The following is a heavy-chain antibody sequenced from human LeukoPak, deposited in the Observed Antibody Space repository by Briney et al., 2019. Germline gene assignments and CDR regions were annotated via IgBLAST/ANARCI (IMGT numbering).Heavy chain of an antibody. J-gene: IGHJ4*02. CDR2: IYHSGST. Sequence: SETLSLTCTVSGGSISSSSYYWGWIRQPPGKGLEWIGSIYHSGSTYYNPSLKSRVTISVDTSKNQFSLKLSSVTAADTAVYYCARGVARSSKFHFSYYFDYWGQETLVTVSS. D-gene: IGHD6-6*01. CDR1: GGSISSSSYY. V-gene: IGHV4-39*07. CDR3: ARGVARSSKFHFSYYFDY.